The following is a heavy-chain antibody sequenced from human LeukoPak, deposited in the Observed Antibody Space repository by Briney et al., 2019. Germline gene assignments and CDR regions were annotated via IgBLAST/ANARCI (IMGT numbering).Heavy chain of an antibody. Sequence: GGSLRLSCASSGFTFSSYGMHWVRQAPGKGLEWVSAISGSGGSTYYAASVKGRITISRDNSKNTLYLQMNSMRAEDTAVYYCAKDPWSFDYWGQGALVTVSS. CDR2: ISGSGGST. CDR1: GFTFSSYG. V-gene: IGHV3-23*01. CDR3: AKDPWSFDY. J-gene: IGHJ4*02. D-gene: IGHD2-8*02.